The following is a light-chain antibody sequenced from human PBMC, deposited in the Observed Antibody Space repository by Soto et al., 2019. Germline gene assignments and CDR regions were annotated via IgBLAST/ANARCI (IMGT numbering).Light chain of an antibody. CDR1: QGISTD. CDR3: LQDYNYPLT. V-gene: IGKV1-6*01. J-gene: IGKJ4*01. CDR2: AAS. Sequence: AIQLPQSPSSLSASVGARVTITCRASQGISTDLGWYQQKPGKAPKLLIYAASSLQSGVPSRFSGSGSGTDFTLTISSLQPEDFATYYCLQDYNYPLTFGGGTKVEIK.